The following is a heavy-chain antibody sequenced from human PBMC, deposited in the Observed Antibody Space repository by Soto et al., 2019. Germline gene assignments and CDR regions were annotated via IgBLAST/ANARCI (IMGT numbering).Heavy chain of an antibody. D-gene: IGHD5-12*01. V-gene: IGHV1-69*01. J-gene: IGHJ4*02. CDR1: GGTFNNYA. Sequence: QVQLVQSGAEVKRPGSSVKVSCKASGGTFNNYALSWVRQAPGQGLEWVGGIIPIFTSAHYAQTFQGRVTITADDSTSTAYMELRSLRPDDTAVYYCAREVTVASYSFDFWGQGTLVTVSS. CDR3: AREVTVASYSFDF. CDR2: IIPIFTSA.